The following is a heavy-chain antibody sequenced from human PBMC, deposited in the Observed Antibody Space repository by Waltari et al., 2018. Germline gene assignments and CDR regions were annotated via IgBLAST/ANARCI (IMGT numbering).Heavy chain of an antibody. Sequence: QVQLVQSGAEVKKPGSSVKVSCTASGGTFSSYAISWVRQAPGPGLEWMGGIIPIFGTANYAQKFQGRVTITADESTSTAYMELSSLRSEDTAVYYCARGGPRDFDWLFKVRISPGGWFDPWGQGTLVTVSS. CDR1: GGTFSSYA. CDR3: ARGGPRDFDWLFKVRISPGGWFDP. J-gene: IGHJ5*02. V-gene: IGHV1-69*01. D-gene: IGHD3-9*01. CDR2: IIPIFGTA.